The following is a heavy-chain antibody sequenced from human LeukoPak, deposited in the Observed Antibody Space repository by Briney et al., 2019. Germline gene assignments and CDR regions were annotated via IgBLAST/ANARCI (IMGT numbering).Heavy chain of an antibody. V-gene: IGHV3-7*01. D-gene: IGHD3-3*01. CDR1: GSTFSNYW. CDR3: AREEFWSGYSQGYGMDV. J-gene: IGHJ6*02. CDR2: IKQDGSEK. Sequence: GGSLRLSCAASGSTFSNYWMSWVRQAPGKGLEWVANIKQDGSEKYYVDSVRGRFTISRDNAKNSLCLQMNSLRDEDTAVYYCAREEFWSGYSQGYGMDVWGQGTTVTVSS.